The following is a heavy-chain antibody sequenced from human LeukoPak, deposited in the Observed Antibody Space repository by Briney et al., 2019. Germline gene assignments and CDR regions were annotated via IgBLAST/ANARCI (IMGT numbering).Heavy chain of an antibody. Sequence: ASVKVSCKASGYTFTSYGISWVRQAPGQGLEWMGWISAYNGNTNYAQKLQGRVTMTTDTSTSTAYMELRSLRSDDTAVYYCARGHYYDSSGYYLSWFDPWGQGTLVTVSS. CDR3: ARGHYYDSSGYYLSWFDP. CDR1: GYTFTSYG. CDR2: ISAYNGNT. D-gene: IGHD3-22*01. J-gene: IGHJ5*02. V-gene: IGHV1-18*01.